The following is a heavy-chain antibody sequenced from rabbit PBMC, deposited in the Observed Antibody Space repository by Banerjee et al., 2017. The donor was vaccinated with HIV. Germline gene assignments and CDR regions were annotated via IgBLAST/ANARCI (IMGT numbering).Heavy chain of an antibody. Sequence: QSLEESGGDLVKPGASLTLTCTASGFSFSSSYYMCWVRQAPGKGLEWIACIYAGSSGSTYYASWAKGRFTISKTSSTTVTLQMTSLTAADTATYFCANSYDDYGDYYFNLWGQGTLVTVS. V-gene: IGHV1S40*01. CDR3: ANSYDDYGDYYFNL. J-gene: IGHJ4*01. D-gene: IGHD2-1*01. CDR1: GFSFSSSYY. CDR2: IYAGSSGST.